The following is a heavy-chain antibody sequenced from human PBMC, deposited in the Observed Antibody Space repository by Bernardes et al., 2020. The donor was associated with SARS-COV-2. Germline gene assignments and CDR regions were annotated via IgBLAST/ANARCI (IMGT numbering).Heavy chain of an antibody. J-gene: IGHJ5*02. CDR3: ARELQFLNWFDA. CDR1: GGSISTNY. D-gene: IGHD3-3*01. CDR2: MYNSGST. Sequence: SETLSLTCTVSGGSISTNYWSWVRQPPGKGLEWIGHMYNSGSTNYNPSLKSRVTISVDTSKNQFSLRLTSVTAADTAVYYCARELQFLNWFDAWGQGTLVTVSS. V-gene: IGHV4-59*01.